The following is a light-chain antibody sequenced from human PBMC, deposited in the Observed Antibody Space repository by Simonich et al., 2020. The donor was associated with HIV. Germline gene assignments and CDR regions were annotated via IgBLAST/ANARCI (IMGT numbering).Light chain of an antibody. Sequence: QSVLTQPPSVSGAPGQRVTISFTGSSSNIWASYGVHWYHQLQGPAPKLRIYDSNYRPSGVPDRFSGSKSGTSASLAITGLQAEDEADYYCQSYDNSLSTWVFGGGAKLTVL. CDR2: DSN. CDR1: SSNIWASYG. V-gene: IGLV1-40*01. J-gene: IGLJ3*02. CDR3: QSYDNSLSTWV.